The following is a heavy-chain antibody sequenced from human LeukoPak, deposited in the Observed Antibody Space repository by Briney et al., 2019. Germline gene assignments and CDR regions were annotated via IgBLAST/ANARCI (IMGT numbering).Heavy chain of an antibody. D-gene: IGHD3-10*01. J-gene: IGHJ5*01. CDR1: GGSISSYY. CDR2: IYYSGST. V-gene: IGHV4-59*12. CDR3: ATDGMVRGPDAWFDS. Sequence: SETLSLTCTVSGGSISSYYWSWIRQPPGKGLEWLGYIYYSGSTNYNPSLKSPVTISVDTSKNQFSLKLSSVTAADTAVYYCATDGMVRGPDAWFDSWGQGTLVSVSS.